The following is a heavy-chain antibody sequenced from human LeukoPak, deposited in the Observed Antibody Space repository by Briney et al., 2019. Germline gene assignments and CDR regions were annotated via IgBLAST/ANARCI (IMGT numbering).Heavy chain of an antibody. Sequence: GGSLRLSCAASGFTVSSNYMSWVRQAPGKGLEWVSVIYSGGSTYYADSVKGRFTISRDNSKNTLYLQMNGLRAEDTAVYYCASISSGYYYVGSLAFDIWGQGTMVTVSS. J-gene: IGHJ3*02. CDR2: IYSGGST. V-gene: IGHV3-53*01. D-gene: IGHD3-22*01. CDR3: ASISSGYYYVGSLAFDI. CDR1: GFTVSSNY.